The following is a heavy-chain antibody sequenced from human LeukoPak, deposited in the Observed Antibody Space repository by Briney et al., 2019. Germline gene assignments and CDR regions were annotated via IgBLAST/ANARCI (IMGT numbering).Heavy chain of an antibody. CDR3: AKVHNYYYYGMDV. Sequence: GGSLRLSCAASGFTFSSYTMSWVRQAPGKGLEWASYISGSGGSTYYADSVKGRFTISRDNSKNTLYLQMNSLRAEDTAVYYCAKVHNYYYYGMDVWGQGTTVTVSS. CDR2: ISGSGGST. CDR1: GFTFSSYT. V-gene: IGHV3-23*01. J-gene: IGHJ6*02.